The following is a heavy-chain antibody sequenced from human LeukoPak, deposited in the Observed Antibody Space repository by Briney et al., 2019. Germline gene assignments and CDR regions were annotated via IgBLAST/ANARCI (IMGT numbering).Heavy chain of an antibody. Sequence: PGGSLRLSCAASGFTFSSYSMNWVRQAPGKGLEWVSSISSSSSYIYYADSVKGRFTISRDNAKNSLYLQMNSLRAEDTAVYYCARDFSGGTVTTPIDYWGQGTLVTVSS. CDR3: ARDFSGGTVTTPIDY. J-gene: IGHJ4*02. D-gene: IGHD4-17*01. CDR2: ISSSSSYI. CDR1: GFTFSSYS. V-gene: IGHV3-21*01.